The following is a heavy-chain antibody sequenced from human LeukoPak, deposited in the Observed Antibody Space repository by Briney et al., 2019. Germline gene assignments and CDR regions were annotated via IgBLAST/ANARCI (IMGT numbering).Heavy chain of an antibody. CDR2: ISGSGGST. Sequence: GGSLRLSCAASGFTFSSYAWHWVRQAPGKGLEWVSAISGSGGSTYYAGSVKGRFTISRDNSKNTLYLQMNSLRAEDTAVYYCAKDLYDSSGYYSGDAFDIWGQGTMVTVSS. J-gene: IGHJ3*02. V-gene: IGHV3-23*01. CDR3: AKDLYDSSGYYSGDAFDI. CDR1: GFTFSSYA. D-gene: IGHD3-22*01.